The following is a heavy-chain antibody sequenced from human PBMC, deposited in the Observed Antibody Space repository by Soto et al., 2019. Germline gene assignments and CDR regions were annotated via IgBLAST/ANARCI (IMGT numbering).Heavy chain of an antibody. V-gene: IGHV1-69*04. CDR2: IIPIIGII. D-gene: IGHD4-4*01. CDR3: AGDPDSHYNDSHASSYP. CDR1: GGTFSTYT. Sequence: SVKVSCKASGGTFSTYTITWARQAPGQGLEWMGRIIPIIGIINYAQKFQGRVTISADKFTGTAYMELTGLRSDDTAVYYCAGDPDSHYNDSHASSYPWGQGTLVTVSS. J-gene: IGHJ5*02.